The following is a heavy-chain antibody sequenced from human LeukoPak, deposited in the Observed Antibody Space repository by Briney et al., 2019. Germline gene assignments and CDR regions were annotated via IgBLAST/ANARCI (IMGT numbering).Heavy chain of an antibody. D-gene: IGHD4-17*01. CDR2: FSGSGGST. J-gene: IGHJ4*01. V-gene: IGHV3-23*01. CDR3: AKDFGDFFPPLFDS. CDR1: GFTFSIYA. Sequence: GGTLRLSCAASGFTFSIYAMSWVRQAPGKGLEWVSAFSGSGGSTYYADSVKGRFTISRDNSKNTLYLQMNSLRAEDTAVYYCAKDFGDFFPPLFDSWGHGTLVTVSS.